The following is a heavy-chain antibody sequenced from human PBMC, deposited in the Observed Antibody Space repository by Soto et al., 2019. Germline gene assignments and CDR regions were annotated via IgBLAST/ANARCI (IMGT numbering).Heavy chain of an antibody. CDR2: IFYSGST. D-gene: IGHD2-8*01. Sequence: SETLSLTCAVSGGSLSSSSWWSWVRQPPGKTLEWLGEIFYSGSTKYNPSLNSRVTISADQSKNDFSLRLSSVTAADTAVYYCVHHGGVPYYHDFWGQGMLVTVSS. V-gene: IGHV4-4*02. CDR3: VHHGGVPYYHDF. J-gene: IGHJ4*02. CDR1: GGSLSSSSW.